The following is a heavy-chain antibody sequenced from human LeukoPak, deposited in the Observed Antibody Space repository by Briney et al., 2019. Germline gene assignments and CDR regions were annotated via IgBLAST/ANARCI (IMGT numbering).Heavy chain of an antibody. CDR1: GYRFTGYY. V-gene: IGHV1-2*02. CDR3: AIASDWYYFDH. CDR2: INPNSGDT. J-gene: IGHJ4*02. Sequence: ALVKVSCTAFGYRFTGYYIHWVRQAPGQGLGWMGWINPNSGDTNSAQKFQGRVTMTRDTSISTAYMELSRLKSDDTAVYYCAIASDWYYFDHWGQGTLVTVSS. D-gene: IGHD6-19*01.